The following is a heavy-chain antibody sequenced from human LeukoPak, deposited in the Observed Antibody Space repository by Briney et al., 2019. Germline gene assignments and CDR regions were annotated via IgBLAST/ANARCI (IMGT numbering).Heavy chain of an antibody. CDR1: GGTFSSYA. D-gene: IGHD6-13*01. V-gene: IGHV1-69*05. CDR3: ARDGSSSYAFDI. J-gene: IGHJ3*02. CDR2: IIPIFGTA. Sequence: SVKVSCKASGGTFSSYAISWVRQAPGQGLEWMGGIIPIFGTANYAQKFQGRVTITTDESTSTAYMELSSLRSEDTAVYYCARDGSSSYAFDIWGQGTMVTVSS.